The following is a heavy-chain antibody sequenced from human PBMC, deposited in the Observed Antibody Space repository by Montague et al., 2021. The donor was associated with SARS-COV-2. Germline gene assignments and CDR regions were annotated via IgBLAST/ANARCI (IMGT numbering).Heavy chain of an antibody. J-gene: IGHJ5*02. CDR1: GGSINGYY. D-gene: IGHD2-21*01. Sequence: SETLSLTCIVSGGSINGYYWSWIRQSPGKGLEWIGSIYHTGSTVYNPSLRSRVTTLIETSKNQFSLKMTSVTTADRAVYFCARDLSRAFCEGSSCYSENWFDPWGKGTLVTVSS. CDR2: IYHTGST. V-gene: IGHV4-59*01. CDR3: ARDLSRAFCEGSSCYSENWFDP.